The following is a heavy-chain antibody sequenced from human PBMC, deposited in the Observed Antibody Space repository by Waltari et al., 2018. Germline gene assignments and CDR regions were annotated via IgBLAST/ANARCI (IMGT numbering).Heavy chain of an antibody. CDR3: ARDRSRKNFDF. CDR1: GYPFFGYF. Sequence: LVQSGAVEKKPGTSVRVSCEASGYPFFGYFIHWVRQASGQGFEWMGFINANSGEANYAQKFQGRVTMTRDTSTSTAFMEVRSLTSDDTAVYYCARDRSRKNFDFWGQGTPVIVSS. CDR2: INANSGEA. J-gene: IGHJ4*02. V-gene: IGHV1-2*02.